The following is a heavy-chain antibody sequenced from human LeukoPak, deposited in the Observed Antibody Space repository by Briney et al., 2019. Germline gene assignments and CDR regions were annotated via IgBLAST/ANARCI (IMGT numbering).Heavy chain of an antibody. Sequence: PSETLSLTCIVSGGSISGYYWSWIRQPPGKGLEGVAYIYYSGSTNYNPSLKSRVSISVDTSKNQFSLKLSSVTAADTAMYYCARAEGGAAAPWNFDYWGQGTLVTVSS. V-gene: IGHV4-59*01. CDR2: IYYSGST. CDR3: ARAEGGAAAPWNFDY. D-gene: IGHD6-13*01. J-gene: IGHJ4*02. CDR1: GGSISGYY.